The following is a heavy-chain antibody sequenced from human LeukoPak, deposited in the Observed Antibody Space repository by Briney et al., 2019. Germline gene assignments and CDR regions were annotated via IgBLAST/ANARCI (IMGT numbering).Heavy chain of an antibody. D-gene: IGHD1-1*01. Sequence: GGSLRLSCAASGFTFSSYWMHWVRQAPGKGLVWVSRINSDGSSTSYADSVKGRFTISRDNAKNTLYLQMNSLRAEDTAVYYCARGMGTYYYYYMDVWGKGTMVTVSS. CDR2: INSDGSST. CDR1: GFTFSSYW. J-gene: IGHJ6*03. V-gene: IGHV3-74*01. CDR3: ARGMGTYYYYYMDV.